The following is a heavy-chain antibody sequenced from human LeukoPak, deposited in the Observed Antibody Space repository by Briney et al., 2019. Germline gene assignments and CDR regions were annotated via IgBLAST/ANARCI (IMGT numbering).Heavy chain of an antibody. J-gene: IGHJ4*02. CDR2: IGSSSSYI. D-gene: IGHD3-3*01. Sequence: GGSLRLSCAASGFTFSTYTMNWVRQAPGKGLEWVSSIGSSSSYIYYADSVKGRFTISRDNAKNSLYLQMNSLRAEDTAVYYCARDPGAYYDFWSGYYDWGQGTLVTVSS. CDR1: GFTFSTYT. V-gene: IGHV3-21*03. CDR3: ARDPGAYYDFWSGYYD.